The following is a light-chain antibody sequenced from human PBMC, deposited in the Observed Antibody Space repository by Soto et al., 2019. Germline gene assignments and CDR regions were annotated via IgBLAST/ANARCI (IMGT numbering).Light chain of an antibody. CDR2: AAS. Sequence: ESVLTQSPGTLSLPPGERATLSCRASQSVSSSYLAWYQQKPGQAPRLLIYAASTRATGIPDRFSGSGSGTDFTLTISRLEPEDFAVYFCQLYGSSPPRYTFGQGTKLEIK. V-gene: IGKV3-20*01. J-gene: IGKJ2*01. CDR3: QLYGSSPPRYT. CDR1: QSVSSSY.